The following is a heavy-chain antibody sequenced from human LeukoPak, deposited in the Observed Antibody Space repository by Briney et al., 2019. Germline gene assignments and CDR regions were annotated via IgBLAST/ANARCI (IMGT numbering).Heavy chain of an antibody. V-gene: IGHV3-11*01. CDR2: ISRSGSTK. Sequence: PGGSLRLSCAASGFTFSDYNMRWIRQAPGKGLEWVSSISRSGSTKYYADSVKGRFTISRDNAKNSLFLQMNSLRAEDTAVYHCARVLRYCSGGNCYSGGLGYMDVWGKGTTVTISS. CDR1: GFTFSDYN. CDR3: ARVLRYCSGGNCYSGGLGYMDV. D-gene: IGHD2-15*01. J-gene: IGHJ6*03.